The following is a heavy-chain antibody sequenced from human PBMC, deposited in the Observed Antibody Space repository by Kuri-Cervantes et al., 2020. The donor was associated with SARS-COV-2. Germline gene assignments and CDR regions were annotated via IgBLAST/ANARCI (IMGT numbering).Heavy chain of an antibody. CDR2: ISWNSGTI. J-gene: IGHJ5*02. CDR3: ARDLFMRVVVETNWFDP. CDR1: GFTFDNYA. D-gene: IGHD2-15*01. V-gene: IGHV3-9*01. Sequence: GGSLRLSCEASGFTFDNYAMHWVRQVPGKGLEWVPGISWNSGTIGYGDSVKGRFTISRDNAKNSLYLQMNSLRAEDTAVYYCARDLFMRVVVETNWFDPWGQGTLVTVSS.